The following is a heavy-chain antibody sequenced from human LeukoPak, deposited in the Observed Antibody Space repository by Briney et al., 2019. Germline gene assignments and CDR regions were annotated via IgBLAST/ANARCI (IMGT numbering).Heavy chain of an antibody. D-gene: IGHD6-19*01. Sequence: GESLKISCKGSGYSFTSYWISWVRQMPGKGLEWMGRIDPSDSYTNYSPSFQGHVTISTDKSISTAYLQWSGLKASDTAMYYCARAVAGTSLDYRGQGTLVTVSS. CDR1: GYSFTSYW. CDR3: ARAVAGTSLDY. CDR2: IDPSDSYT. V-gene: IGHV5-10-1*01. J-gene: IGHJ4*02.